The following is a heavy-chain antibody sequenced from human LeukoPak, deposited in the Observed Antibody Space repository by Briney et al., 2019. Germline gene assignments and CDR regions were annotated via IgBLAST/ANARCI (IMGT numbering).Heavy chain of an antibody. D-gene: IGHD3-3*01. V-gene: IGHV4-38-2*01. CDR3: ASLLHDFWSGYSDY. Sequence: SETLSLTCAVSGYSISSGYYWGWIRQPPGKGLEWIGSIYHSGSTNYNPSLKSRVTISVDTSKNQFSLKLSSVTAADTAVYYCASLLHDFWSGYSDYWGQGTLVTVSS. CDR1: GYSISSGYY. CDR2: IYHSGST. J-gene: IGHJ4*02.